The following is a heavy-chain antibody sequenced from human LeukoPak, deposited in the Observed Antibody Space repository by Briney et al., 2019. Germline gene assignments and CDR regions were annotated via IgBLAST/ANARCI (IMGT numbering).Heavy chain of an antibody. Sequence: SETLFLTCTVSGGSISSYDWSWIRQPAGKGLEWIGRIYNSGSTNYNPSLKSRVIMSVDTSKNQFSLKLSSVTAADTAVYYCARVSSSWYQDWYFDLWGRGTLVTVSS. CDR1: GGSISSYD. D-gene: IGHD6-13*01. V-gene: IGHV4-4*07. J-gene: IGHJ2*01. CDR3: ARVSSSWYQDWYFDL. CDR2: IYNSGST.